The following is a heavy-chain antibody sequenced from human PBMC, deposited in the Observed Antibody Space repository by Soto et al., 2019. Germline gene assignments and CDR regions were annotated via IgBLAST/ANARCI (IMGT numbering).Heavy chain of an antibody. CDR1: GFSFSSYA. D-gene: IGHD1-1*01. CDR2: ISGSADST. V-gene: IGHV3-23*01. J-gene: IGHJ4*02. CDR3: AKETAGKT. Sequence: EVQLLESGGGLVQPGGSLRLSCEASGFSFSSYAMSWVRQAPGKGLEWVSGISGSADSTYYAGSVKGRFNISRDNSKNTLYLQMSSLRAEDTAIYSCAKETAGKTWGPGTLVTVSS.